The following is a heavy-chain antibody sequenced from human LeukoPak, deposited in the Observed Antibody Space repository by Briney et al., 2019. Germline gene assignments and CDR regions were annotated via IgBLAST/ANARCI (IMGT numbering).Heavy chain of an antibody. J-gene: IGHJ3*02. CDR1: GFTLDDYG. CDR2: ITNWNGGST. D-gene: IGHD2-2*02. Sequence: RSGGSLRLSCEASGFTLDDYGMSWVRQSTGKGLEWVSAITNWNGGSTGYADSVRGRFTISRDNAKNSLYLQMNSLRAEDTALYYCARCSRSSTDCYSAFDIWGQGTMVTVSS. CDR3: ARCSRSSTDCYSAFDI. V-gene: IGHV3-20*04.